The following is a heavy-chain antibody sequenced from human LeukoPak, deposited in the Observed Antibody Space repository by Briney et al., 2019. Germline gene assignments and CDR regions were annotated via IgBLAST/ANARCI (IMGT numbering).Heavy chain of an antibody. CDR2: IYYSGST. Sequence: PSETLSLTCTVSGGSISSSSYYWGWIRQPPGKGLEWIGSIYYSGSTYYNPSLKSRVTISVDTSKNQFSLKLSSGTAADTAVYYCASHTRAAAGIFFFDYWAREPWSPSPQ. J-gene: IGHJ4*02. CDR3: ASHTRAAAGIFFFDY. V-gene: IGHV4-39*01. CDR1: GGSISSSSYY. D-gene: IGHD6-13*01.